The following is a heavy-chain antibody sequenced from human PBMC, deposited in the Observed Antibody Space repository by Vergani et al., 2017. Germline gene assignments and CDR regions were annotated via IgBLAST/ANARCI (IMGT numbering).Heavy chain of an antibody. CDR1: GYSISSGYY. CDR2: IYHSGRT. V-gene: IGHV4-38-2*01. D-gene: IGHD4-17*01. CDR3: ARSNDYGDIFDY. J-gene: IGHJ4*02. Sequence: QVQLQESGPGLVKPSETLSLTCAVSGYSISSGYYWGWIRQPPGKGLEWIGSIYHSGRTYYNPSLKSRVTISVDTSKNQFSLKLSSVTAADTAVYYCARSNDYGDIFDYWGQGTLVTVSS.